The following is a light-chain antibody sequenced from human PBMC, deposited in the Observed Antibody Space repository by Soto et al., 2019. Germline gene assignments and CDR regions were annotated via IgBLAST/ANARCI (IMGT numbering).Light chain of an antibody. CDR1: QIVCCS. Sequence: ETVLTQSPGTLSLSPGERATLSCRASQIVCCSLSWYQQKPGQAPRLLFYGASNRATAIPDRFSGSGSGTDFTLTISSLEPEDFAVYYCQQRSNWPGTFGQGTKVDI. CDR2: GAS. CDR3: QQRSNWPGT. J-gene: IGKJ1*01. V-gene: IGKV3-11*01.